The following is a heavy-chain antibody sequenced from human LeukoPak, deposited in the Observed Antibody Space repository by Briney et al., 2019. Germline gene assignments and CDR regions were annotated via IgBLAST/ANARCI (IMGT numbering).Heavy chain of an antibody. J-gene: IGHJ4*02. CDR2: IYPGDSDT. Sequence: GASLQISCKGSGYSFTSYWIGWVRQMPGKGLEWMGIIYPGDSDTRYSPSFQGQVTISADKSISTAYLQWSSLKASDTAMYYCARLIAGYGSGSYYLDYWGQGTLVTVSS. V-gene: IGHV5-51*01. CDR1: GYSFTSYW. CDR3: ARLIAGYGSGSYYLDY. D-gene: IGHD3-10*01.